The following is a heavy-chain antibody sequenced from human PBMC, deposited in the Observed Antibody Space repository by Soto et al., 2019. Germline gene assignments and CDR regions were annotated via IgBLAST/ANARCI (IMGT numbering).Heavy chain of an antibody. CDR2: IFPGDSDT. Sequence: GESLKISCQGSGYSFTDYWIGWVRQMPGKGLEWMGIIFPGDSDTRYSPSFQGQVTISADKSINTAYQQWSSLRASDTAMYYCARLKGREGFLSDYWGQGTLVTVSS. CDR1: GYSFTDYW. V-gene: IGHV5-51*01. CDR3: ARLKGREGFLSDY. J-gene: IGHJ4*02.